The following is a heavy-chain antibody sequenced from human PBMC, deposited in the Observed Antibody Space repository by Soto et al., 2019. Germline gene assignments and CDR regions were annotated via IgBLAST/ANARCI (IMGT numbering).Heavy chain of an antibody. D-gene: IGHD6-19*01. J-gene: IGHJ4*02. CDR2: LTSKTDGGTT. CDR3: VTDRVSVAGVTTTRGRH. V-gene: IGHV3-15*07. Sequence: EVQPVESGGGLLKPGGSLRLSRAASGFTFSNAWMNWVRQTPGKGLEWGGRLTSKTDGGTTDYAVPVNGRFTISRDDSNNTLYLQMNSLKTEDTAVYYCVTDRVSVAGVTTTRGRHWGQGTLVTVSS. CDR1: GFTFSNAW.